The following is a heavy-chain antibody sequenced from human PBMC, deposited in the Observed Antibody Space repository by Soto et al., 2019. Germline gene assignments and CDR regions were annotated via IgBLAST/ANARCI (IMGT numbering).Heavy chain of an antibody. Sequence: EVQLVESGGGLVQPGGSLRLSCAASGFTFSSYEMNWVRQAPGKGLEWVSYISSSGSTIYYADSVKGRFTISRDNAKNSLYLQMNSLRAEDTAVYYCARDIVVVPAAIPSRGVHDDYYYYYGMDVWGQGTTVTVSS. V-gene: IGHV3-48*03. CDR2: ISSSGSTI. D-gene: IGHD2-2*01. J-gene: IGHJ6*02. CDR1: GFTFSSYE. CDR3: ARDIVVVPAAIPSRGVHDDYYYYYGMDV.